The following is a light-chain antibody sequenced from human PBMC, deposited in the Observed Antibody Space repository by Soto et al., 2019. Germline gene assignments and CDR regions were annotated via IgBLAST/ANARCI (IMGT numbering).Light chain of an antibody. CDR2: VNSDGSH. V-gene: IGLV4-69*01. CDR1: SGHNSYA. Sequence: QPVLTQSPSASASLGASVKLTCTLSSGHNSYAIAWHQQQPEKGPRYLMKVNSDGSHSKGDGIPDRFSGSSSGAERYLTISXXXSXDEAXYYCQTWSTDIRVFGGGTKLTVL. J-gene: IGLJ3*02. CDR3: QTWSTDIRV.